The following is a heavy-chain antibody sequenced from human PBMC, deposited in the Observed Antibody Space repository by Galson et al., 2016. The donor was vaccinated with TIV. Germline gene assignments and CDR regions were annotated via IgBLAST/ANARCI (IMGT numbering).Heavy chain of an antibody. CDR2: INPIFGTA. J-gene: IGHJ4*02. CDR3: AWGEGDLKEWLSRPLES. CDR1: GGTFSTYV. Sequence: SVKVSCKASGGTFSTYVFSWLRQAPGQGLEWMGVINPIFGTANYAQTFQGRLTITADKSTSTAYMQLSGLKSEDTAVYYCAWGEGDLKEWLSRPLESWGQGTLVVVSS. V-gene: IGHV1-69*06. D-gene: IGHD3-3*01.